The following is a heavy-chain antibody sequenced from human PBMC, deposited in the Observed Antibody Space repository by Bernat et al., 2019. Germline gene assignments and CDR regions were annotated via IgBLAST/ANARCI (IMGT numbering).Heavy chain of an antibody. J-gene: IGHJ6*02. D-gene: IGHD6-19*01. CDR2: IRYDGSKK. V-gene: IGHV3-30*02. CDR3: AKSVYSSDNYGMDV. CDR1: GFTFSSFG. Sequence: VQLVESGGDWVQPGGSLRLSCAASGFTFSSFGMHWVRQAPGKGLEWVALIRYDGSKKYYADSVKGKVTISRDNSKNMLYLQMNSLRAEDTAVYYCAKSVYSSDNYGMDVWGQGTTVTVSS.